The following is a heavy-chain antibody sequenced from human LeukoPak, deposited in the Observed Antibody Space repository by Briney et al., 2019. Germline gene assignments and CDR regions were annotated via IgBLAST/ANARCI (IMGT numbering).Heavy chain of an antibody. Sequence: GGSLRLSCAASGFTFSSYAMHWVRQAPGKGLEWAAVISYDGSNKYYADSVKGRFTISRDNSKNTLYLQMNSLRAEDTAVYYCARPIMVRGVILGSGVDYWGQGTLVTVSS. J-gene: IGHJ4*02. CDR1: GFTFSSYA. D-gene: IGHD3-10*01. V-gene: IGHV3-30*04. CDR2: ISYDGSNK. CDR3: ARPIMVRGVILGSGVDY.